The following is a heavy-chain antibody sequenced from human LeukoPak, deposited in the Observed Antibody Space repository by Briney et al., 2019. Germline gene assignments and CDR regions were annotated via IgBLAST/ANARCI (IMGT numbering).Heavy chain of an antibody. CDR2: TRNDGGGT. V-gene: IGHV3-23*01. Sequence: GRSLRLSCAASGFSFNNYGLVWVRQAPGKGLEWVSATRNDGGGTTYADSVKGRFSVSRDNSKNSLFLQMNSLRAEETALYYCAKGSSGYFFDLWGQGTLVTVSS. J-gene: IGHJ4*02. CDR1: GFSFNNYG. D-gene: IGHD3-22*01. CDR3: AKGSSGYFFDL.